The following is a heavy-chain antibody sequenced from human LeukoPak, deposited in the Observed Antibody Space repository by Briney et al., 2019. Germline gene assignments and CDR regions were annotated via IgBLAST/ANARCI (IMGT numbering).Heavy chain of an antibody. CDR3: AQVSYPTMIVVVIDY. CDR2: ISGDGGST. Sequence: QPGGSLRLSCAASGFTFDDYAMHWVRQAPGKGLEWVSLISGDGGSTYYVDSAKGRVTSSRDNRKNSLYPQMNSLRTEDTALYCCAQVSYPTMIVVVIDYWGQGTLVTVSS. V-gene: IGHV3-43*02. D-gene: IGHD3-22*01. CDR1: GFTFDDYA. J-gene: IGHJ4*02.